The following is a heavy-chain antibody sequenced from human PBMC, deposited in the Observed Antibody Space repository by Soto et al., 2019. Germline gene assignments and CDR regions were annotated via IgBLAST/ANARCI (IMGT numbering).Heavy chain of an antibody. CDR2: IYSGGST. J-gene: IGHJ6*02. Sequence: GGSLRLSCAASGFTVSSNYMSWVRQAPGKGLEWVSVIYSGGSTYYADSVKGRFTISRDNSKNTLYLQMNSLRAEDTAVYYCARDLSVLAGGSNHYYYYGMDVWGQGTTVTVSS. CDR3: ARDLSVLAGGSNHYYYYGMDV. CDR1: GFTVSSNY. V-gene: IGHV3-53*01. D-gene: IGHD3-9*01.